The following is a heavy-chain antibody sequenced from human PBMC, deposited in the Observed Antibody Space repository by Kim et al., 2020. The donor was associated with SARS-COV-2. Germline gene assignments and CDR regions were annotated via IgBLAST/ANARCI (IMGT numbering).Heavy chain of an antibody. CDR1: GGSISSYY. V-gene: IGHV4-59*01. CDR3: ARAPRITMVRGVITWIDAFDI. CDR2: IYYSGST. J-gene: IGHJ3*02. Sequence: SETLSLTCTVSGGSISSYYWSWLRQPPGKGLEWIGYIYYSGSTNYNPSLKSRVTISVDTSKNQFPLKLSSVTAADTAVYYCARAPRITMVRGVITWIDAFDIWGQGTMVTVSS. D-gene: IGHD3-10*01.